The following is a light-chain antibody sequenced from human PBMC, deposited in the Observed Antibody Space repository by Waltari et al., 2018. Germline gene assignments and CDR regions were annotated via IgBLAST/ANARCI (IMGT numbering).Light chain of an antibody. J-gene: IGLJ3*02. V-gene: IGLV7-46*01. CDR3: LLYYGGARV. CDR1: TGAVTSGHY. Sequence: QAVVTQEPSLTVSPGGTVTLTCGSSTGAVTSGHYPYWFQQKPGQAPRTLIYDTSNKHSWTPARFSGPLLGGKAALTLSGVQPEDEAEYSCLLYYGGARVFGGGTRLTVL. CDR2: DTS.